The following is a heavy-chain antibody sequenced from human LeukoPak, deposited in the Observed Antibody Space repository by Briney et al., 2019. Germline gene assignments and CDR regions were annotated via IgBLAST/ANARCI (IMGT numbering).Heavy chain of an antibody. CDR3: ARVKHPLLAYGYYYYGMDV. D-gene: IGHD3-10*01. J-gene: IGHJ6*02. V-gene: IGHV3-7*01. Sequence: GGSLRLSCAASGFTFSSYWMSWVRQPPGKGLEWVANIKQDGSEKYYVDSVKGRFTISRDNAKNSLYLQMNSLRAEDTAVYYCARVKHPLLAYGYYYYGMDVWGQGTTVTVSS. CDR1: GFTFSSYW. CDR2: IKQDGSEK.